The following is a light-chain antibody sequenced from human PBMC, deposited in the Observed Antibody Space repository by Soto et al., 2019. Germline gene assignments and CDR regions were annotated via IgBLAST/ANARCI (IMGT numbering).Light chain of an antibody. CDR3: QQFSSYPLT. J-gene: IGKJ4*01. CDR1: QSVSSY. V-gene: IGKV3-11*01. Sequence: EIVLTQSPATLSWSPGERSTLSCRASQSVSSYLAWYQQKPGQAPRLLIYDASNRATGIPARFSGSGSGTDFTLTISRLEPEDFAVYYCQQFSSYPLTFGGGTKVDIK. CDR2: DAS.